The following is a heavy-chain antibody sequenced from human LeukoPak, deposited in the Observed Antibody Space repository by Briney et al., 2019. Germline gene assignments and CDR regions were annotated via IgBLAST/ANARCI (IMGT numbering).Heavy chain of an antibody. D-gene: IGHD3-22*01. Sequence: GGSLRLSCAASGFTFISYGMHWVRQAPGKGLEWVAVISYDGSNKYYADSVKGRFTISRDNSKNTLYLQMNSLRAEDTAVYYCAREYYYDRSGYGYYFDYWGQGTLVTVSS. CDR1: GFTFISYG. CDR2: ISYDGSNK. J-gene: IGHJ4*02. V-gene: IGHV3-30*19. CDR3: AREYYYDRSGYGYYFDY.